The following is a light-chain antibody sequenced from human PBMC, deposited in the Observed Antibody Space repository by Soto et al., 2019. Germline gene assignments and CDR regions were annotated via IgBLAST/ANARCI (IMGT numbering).Light chain of an antibody. J-gene: IGLJ1*01. CDR2: DVS. V-gene: IGLV2-14*03. CDR3: SSHTSTSTPPCV. CDR1: SSDVGGYDY. Sequence: QSVLTQPASVSGSPGQSITISCTGTSSDVGGYDYVSWYQHHPGEAPKLMIYDVSNRPSGVSNRFSGSKSGNTASLTISGLQAEDEADYYCSSHTSTSTPPCVFGTGTKLTVL.